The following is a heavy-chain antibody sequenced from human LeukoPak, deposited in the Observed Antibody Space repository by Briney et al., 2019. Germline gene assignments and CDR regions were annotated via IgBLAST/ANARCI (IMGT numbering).Heavy chain of an antibody. Sequence: SVKVSCKASGGTFSSYAISWVRQAPGQGLEWMGRIIPIFGTANYAQKFQGRVTITTDESTSTAYMELSSLRSEDTAVYYCAKETHLLFFWFDPWGQGTLVTVSS. CDR2: IIPIFGTA. D-gene: IGHD2-21*02. CDR1: GGTFSSYA. CDR3: AKETHLLFFWFDP. V-gene: IGHV1-69*05. J-gene: IGHJ5*02.